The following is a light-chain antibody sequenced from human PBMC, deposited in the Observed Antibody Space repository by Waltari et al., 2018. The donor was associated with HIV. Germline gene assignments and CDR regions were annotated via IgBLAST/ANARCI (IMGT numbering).Light chain of an antibody. CDR3: SSYAANNSFVV. CDR2: EVK. V-gene: IGLV2-8*01. J-gene: IGLJ2*01. CDR1: HSHVGASGY. Sequence: QSALTQPPSASGSPGQSVPISCPGTHSHVGASGYVSWYHQHPGKAPKLIIYEVKKRPSGVPDRFSGSKSGNTASLSVSGLQAEDEGDYYCSSYAANNSFVVFGGGTKLTVL.